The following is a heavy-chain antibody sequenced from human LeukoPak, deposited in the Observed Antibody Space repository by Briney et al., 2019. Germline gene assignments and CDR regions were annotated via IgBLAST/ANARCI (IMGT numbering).Heavy chain of an antibody. CDR3: ARAGDGSHYYDSIGYYDLPFDY. Sequence: ASVKVSCKASGGTFSSYAISWVRQAPGQGLEWMGGIIPIFGTANYAQKFQGRVTITADESTSTAYMELSSLRSEDTAVYYCARAGDGSHYYDSIGYYDLPFDYWGQGTLVTVSS. D-gene: IGHD3-22*01. CDR1: GGTFSSYA. V-gene: IGHV1-69*13. J-gene: IGHJ4*02. CDR2: IIPIFGTA.